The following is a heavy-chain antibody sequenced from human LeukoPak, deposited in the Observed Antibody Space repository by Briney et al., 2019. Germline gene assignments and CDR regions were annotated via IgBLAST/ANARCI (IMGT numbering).Heavy chain of an antibody. CDR1: GFTFSTYS. D-gene: IGHD5-18*01. V-gene: IGHV3-21*01. Sequence: GGSLRLSCAASGFTFSTYSMNWVRQAPGKGLEWVSSISSTSTYIYHADSVKGRFTISRDNAKNSLYLQMNSLRAEDTAVYYCARETPAMAVYGRGTMVTVSS. J-gene: IGHJ3*01. CDR2: ISSTSTYI. CDR3: ARETPAMAV.